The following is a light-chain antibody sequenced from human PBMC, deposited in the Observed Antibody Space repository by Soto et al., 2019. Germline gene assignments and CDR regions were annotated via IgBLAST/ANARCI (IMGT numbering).Light chain of an antibody. CDR1: SSDVGGYTY. CDR2: DVT. CDR3: ASYTSGTSWV. J-gene: IGLJ3*02. Sequence: QSALTQSASVSGSPGQSITISCTGTSSDVGGYTYVSWYQHHPGKAPKLMIYDVTNRPSGVSNRFSGSKSGNTASLTISGLQAEDEADYYCASYTSGTSWVFGGGTKLTVL. V-gene: IGLV2-14*03.